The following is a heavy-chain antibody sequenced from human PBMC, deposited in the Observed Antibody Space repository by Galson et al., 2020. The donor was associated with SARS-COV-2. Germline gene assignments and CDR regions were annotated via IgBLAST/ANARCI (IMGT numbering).Heavy chain of an antibody. CDR1: GCSISSYY. CDR2: IYYSGST. D-gene: IGHD3-22*01. Sequence: ASETLSLTCTVSGCSISSYYWSWIRQPPGKGLEWIGYIYYSGSTNYNPSLKSRVTISVDTSKNQFSLKLSSVTAADTAVYYCARSMYYYDSSGYYFFLKTEGPDAFDIWGQGTMVTVSS. CDR3: ARSMYYYDSSGYYFFLKTEGPDAFDI. V-gene: IGHV4-59*01. J-gene: IGHJ3*02.